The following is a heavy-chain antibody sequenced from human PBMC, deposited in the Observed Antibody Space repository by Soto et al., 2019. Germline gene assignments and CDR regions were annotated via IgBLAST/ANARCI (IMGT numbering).Heavy chain of an antibody. V-gene: IGHV3-23*01. D-gene: IGHD2-15*01. CDR3: AKRRGAGGHFDY. CDR2: VSIGGST. CDR1: GFTFSSYA. Sequence: DVQLLESGGGLVQPEGSLRLSCAASGFTFSSYAMGLVRQGPGKGLEWVAVVSIGGSTHYADSVRGRFTISRDNPKNTLSLQMNSLTAEDTAVYFCAKRRGAGGHFDYWGQGALVTVSS. J-gene: IGHJ4*02.